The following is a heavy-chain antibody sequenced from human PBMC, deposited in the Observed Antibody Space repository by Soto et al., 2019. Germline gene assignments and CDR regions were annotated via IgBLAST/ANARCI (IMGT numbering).Heavy chain of an antibody. CDR3: ATYQTGAAFTN. CDR2: MIINSGAK. J-gene: IGHJ4*02. Sequence: QGQVVQSGAEVKKPGASVKVSCKASGYTFTTNDINWVRQAPGQGLEWMGWMIINSGAKGHAQRFQGRVTMTGDTSTSTAYMELSGLTSEDTAIYYCATYQTGAAFTNWGQGTLVSVSS. V-gene: IGHV1-8*01. CDR1: GYTFTTND. D-gene: IGHD6-13*01.